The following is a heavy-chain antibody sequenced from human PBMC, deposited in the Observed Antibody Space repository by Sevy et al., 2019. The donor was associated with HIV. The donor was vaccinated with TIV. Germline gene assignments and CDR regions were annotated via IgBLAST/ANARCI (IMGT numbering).Heavy chain of an antibody. Sequence: SETLSLTCTVSGDSISNYYWSWIRQPAGKGLEWVGRIYTSGGTHYNPSLKSRVTMSVDTSENQFSLKLTSVTAADTAVYYCARGEWDHRPDSWGQGTLVTVSS. CDR3: ARGEWDHRPDS. D-gene: IGHD1-26*01. CDR2: IYTSGGT. V-gene: IGHV4-4*07. J-gene: IGHJ4*02. CDR1: GDSISNYY.